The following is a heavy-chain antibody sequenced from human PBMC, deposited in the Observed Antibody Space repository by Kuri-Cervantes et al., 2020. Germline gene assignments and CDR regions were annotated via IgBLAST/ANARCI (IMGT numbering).Heavy chain of an antibody. D-gene: IGHD1-26*01. V-gene: IGHV3-30*18. CDR2: ISYDGSNK. J-gene: IGHJ4*02. Sequence: GGSLRLSCAASGFTFSSYGMHWVRQAPGKGLEWVAVISYDGSNKYYADSVKGRFTISRDNSKNTLYLQMNSLRAEDTAVYYCAKGPWWELLGIDYWGQGNLVTVSS. CDR1: GFTFSSYG. CDR3: AKGPWWELLGIDY.